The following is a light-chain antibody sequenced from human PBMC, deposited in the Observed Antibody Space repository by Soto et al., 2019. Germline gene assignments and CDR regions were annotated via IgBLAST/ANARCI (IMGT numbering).Light chain of an antibody. CDR3: QQSYSTPRT. V-gene: IGKV1-39*01. J-gene: IGKJ1*01. Sequence: IQWTKSPFSLSASVGDRVTITCRASQSISSYLNWYQQKPGKAPKLLIYAASSLQSGVPSRFSGSGSGTDFTLTISSLQPEDFATYYCQQSYSTPRTFGQGTKVDIK. CDR2: AAS. CDR1: QSISSY.